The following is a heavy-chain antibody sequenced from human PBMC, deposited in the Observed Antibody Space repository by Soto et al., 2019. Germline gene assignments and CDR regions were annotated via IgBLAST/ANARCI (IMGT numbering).Heavy chain of an antibody. Sequence: QVQLVQSGAEVKKPGASVNVSCKASGYTFTSYYMHWVRQAPGQGLECMGIINPRGGSTTYAQKFQGRVTVTRDTSTSTVYMELSNLRSDDTAIYYCARVALSGGGWLDPWGQGTLVTVSS. CDR2: INPRGGST. CDR3: ARVALSGGGWLDP. J-gene: IGHJ5*02. CDR1: GYTFTSYY. D-gene: IGHD1-26*01. V-gene: IGHV1-46*01.